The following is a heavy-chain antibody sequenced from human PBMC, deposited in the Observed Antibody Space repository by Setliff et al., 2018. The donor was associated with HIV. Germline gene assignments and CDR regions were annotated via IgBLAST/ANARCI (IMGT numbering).Heavy chain of an antibody. D-gene: IGHD6-19*01. CDR1: GYTFTGHA. J-gene: IGHJ5*02. V-gene: IGHV1-18*01. CDR3: AKDRVSGWNNWFDP. CDR2: ISVYNGNT. Sequence: ASVKVSCKASGYTFTGHAMNWVRQAPGQGLEWMGWISVYNGNTNYAQKLQGRVTITTDESTSTVHMDLSSLRSEDTAIYYCAKDRVSGWNNWFDPWGQGTLVTVSS.